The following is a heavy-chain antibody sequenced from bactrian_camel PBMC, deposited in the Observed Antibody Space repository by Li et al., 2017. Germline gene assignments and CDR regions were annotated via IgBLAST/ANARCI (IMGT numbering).Heavy chain of an antibody. Sequence: HVHLVESGGGSVQQGGSLNVSCLASGFTSGLTLETKCTGWFRQAPGKEREAVAMIYTGGTPTYYADSVKGRFTIAQDNDKNIIYLQMSSLTPDDTAMYYCAAGTRIIVGDYCDGITAWGQGTQVTVS. V-gene: IGHV3S1*01. D-gene: IGHD3*01. CDR2: IYTGGTPT. CDR1: GFTSGLTLETKC. CDR3: AAGTRIIVGDYCDGITA. J-gene: IGHJ6*01.